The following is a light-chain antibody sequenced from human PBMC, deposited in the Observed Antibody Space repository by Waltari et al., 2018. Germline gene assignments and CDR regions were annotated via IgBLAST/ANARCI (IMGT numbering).Light chain of an antibody. CDR3: MQALQTPKT. CDR2: LGS. V-gene: IGKV2-28*01. CDR1: QSLLHSNGYNY. Sequence: DFVMTQSPLSLPVTPGAPAPISCRSSQSLLHSNGYNYLDWYLQKPGQSPQLLIYLGSNRASGVPDRFSGSGSGTDFTLKISRVEAEDVGVYYCMQALQTPKTFGQGTKVEIK. J-gene: IGKJ1*01.